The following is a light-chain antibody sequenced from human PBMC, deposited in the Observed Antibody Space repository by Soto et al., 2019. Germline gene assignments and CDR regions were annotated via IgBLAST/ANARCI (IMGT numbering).Light chain of an antibody. CDR1: QSVSSY. J-gene: IGKJ1*01. V-gene: IGKV3-11*01. CDR2: DAS. CDR3: QHYGTASWT. Sequence: EIVLTQSQATLSLSPGERATLSCRASQSVSSYLAWYQQKPGQAPRLLIYDASNRATGIPARFSGSGSGTDFTLTISRLEPEDFAGYYCQHYGTASWTFGQGTNVDIK.